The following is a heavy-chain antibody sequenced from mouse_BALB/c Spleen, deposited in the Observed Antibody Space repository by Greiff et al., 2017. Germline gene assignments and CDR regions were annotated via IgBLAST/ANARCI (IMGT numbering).Heavy chain of an antibody. V-gene: IGHV3-2*02. J-gene: IGHJ4*01. D-gene: IGHD4-1*01. CDR1: GYSITSDYA. CDR3: AKLTGTLYYAMDY. CDR2: ISYSGST. Sequence: DVKLQESGPGLVKPSQSLSLTCTVTGYSITSDYAWNWIRQFPGNKLEWMGYISYSGSTSYNPSLKSRISITRDTSKNQFFLQLNSVTTEDTATYYCAKLTGTLYYAMDYWGQGTSVTVSS.